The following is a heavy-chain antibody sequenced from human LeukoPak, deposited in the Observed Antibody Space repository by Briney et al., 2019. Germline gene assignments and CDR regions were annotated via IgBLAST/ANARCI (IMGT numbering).Heavy chain of an antibody. CDR2: VYWDNDK. Sequence: SGPTLVEPTETLTLTCTFSGFSLSTSGVGVAWIRQPPGKALEWLAVVYWDNDKRYNPSLKTRLTITKDTSNKQVVLTMTYMGPTDTATYFCAHRVGDGARWDGGRYDYWGQGILATVS. CDR1: GFSLSTSGVG. D-gene: IGHD1-26*01. V-gene: IGHV2-5*02. CDR3: AHRVGDGARWDGGRYDY. J-gene: IGHJ4*02.